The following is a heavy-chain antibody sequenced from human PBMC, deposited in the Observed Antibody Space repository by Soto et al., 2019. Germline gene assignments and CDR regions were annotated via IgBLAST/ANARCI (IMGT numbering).Heavy chain of an antibody. V-gene: IGHV3-23*01. CDR3: AGHREILDY. CDR1: GFTFSSYA. CDR2: IDGSGDNT. Sequence: PGGSLRLSCGASGFTFSSYAMSWVRQAPGKGLEWVSGIDGSGDNTYYADSVKGRFTISRDNSRNTLYLETNSLRAEDTAVYHSAGHREILDYWSQGTLVTVSS. J-gene: IGHJ4*02.